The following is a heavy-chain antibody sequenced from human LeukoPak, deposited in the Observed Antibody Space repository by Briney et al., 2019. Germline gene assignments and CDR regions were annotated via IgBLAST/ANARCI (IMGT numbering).Heavy chain of an antibody. CDR3: AKDNIVLMVYATLS. J-gene: IGHJ4*02. CDR2: ISGSGGST. V-gene: IGHV3-23*01. CDR1: GFTFSSYA. D-gene: IGHD2-8*01. Sequence: PGGSLRLSCAASGFTFSSYAMSWVRQAPGKGLEWVSAISGSGGSTYYADSMKGRFTISRDNSKNTLYLQMNSLRAEDTAVYYCAKDNIVLMVYATLSWGQGTLVTVSS.